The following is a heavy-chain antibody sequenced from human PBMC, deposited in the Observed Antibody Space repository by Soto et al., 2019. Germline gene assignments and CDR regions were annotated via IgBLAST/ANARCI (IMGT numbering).Heavy chain of an antibody. V-gene: IGHV3-30*18. Sequence: GGSLRLSCAASGFVFSDFTMYWVRQAPGKGLEWVASLSYDGNNDYYGGSVKGRFTISRDNSENTLSLQMNSLRRDDTAVYYCAKGKSGKYNKSWLHYFDYWGQGT. CDR1: GFVFSDFT. CDR2: LSYDGNND. J-gene: IGHJ4*02. D-gene: IGHD1-1*01. CDR3: AKGKSGKYNKSWLHYFDY.